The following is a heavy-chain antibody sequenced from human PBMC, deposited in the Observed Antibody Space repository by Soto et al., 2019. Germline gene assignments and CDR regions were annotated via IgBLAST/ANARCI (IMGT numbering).Heavy chain of an antibody. D-gene: IGHD1-7*01. Sequence: PSQALSLTCAISGYSVSSNSAAWNWIRQSPSRGLEWLGRTYYRSKWYNDYAVSVKSRITINPDTSKNQFSLQLNSVTPEDTAVYYCAGVGYSWNLEGNWLGSWGQGNLVTVSS. J-gene: IGHJ5*01. CDR2: TYYRSKWYN. CDR3: AGVGYSWNLEGNWLGS. CDR1: GYSVSSNSAA. V-gene: IGHV6-1*01.